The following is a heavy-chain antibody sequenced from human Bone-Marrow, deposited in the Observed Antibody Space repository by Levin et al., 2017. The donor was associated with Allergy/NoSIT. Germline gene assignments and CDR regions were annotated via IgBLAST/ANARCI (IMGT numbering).Heavy chain of an antibody. CDR1: GFTFSSYG. CDR3: AKDAGWELLRGYFDY. CDR2: ISYDGSNK. J-gene: IGHJ4*02. D-gene: IGHD1-26*01. V-gene: IGHV3-30*18. Sequence: GESLKISCAASGFTFSSYGMHWVRQAPGKGLEWVAVISYDGSNKYYADSVKGRFTISRDNSKNTLYLQMNSLRAEDTAVYYCAKDAGWELLRGYFDYWGQGTLVTVSS.